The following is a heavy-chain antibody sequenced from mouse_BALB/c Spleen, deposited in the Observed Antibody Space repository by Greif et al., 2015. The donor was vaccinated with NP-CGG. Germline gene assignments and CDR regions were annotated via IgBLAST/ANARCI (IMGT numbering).Heavy chain of an antibody. V-gene: IGHV1-26*01. D-gene: IGHD2-10*01. CDR3: ARDAYYGTHYYAMDY. J-gene: IGHJ4*01. CDR2: INPYNGGI. CDR1: GYSFTGYT. Sequence: LVESGASMKISCKASGYSFTGYTMNWVKQSHGKNLEWIGLINPYNGGISYNQKFKGKATLTVDKSSSTAYMDLLSLTSEDSAVYYCARDAYYGTHYYAMDYWGQGTSVTVSS.